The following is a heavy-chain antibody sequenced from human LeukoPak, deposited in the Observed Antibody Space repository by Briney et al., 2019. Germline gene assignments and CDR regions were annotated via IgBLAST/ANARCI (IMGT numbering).Heavy chain of an antibody. CDR3: AKDRGGGSGWPYYYYYYGMDV. V-gene: IGHV3-23*01. D-gene: IGHD6-19*01. CDR1: GFTFSSYA. Sequence: GGSLRLSCAASGFTFSSYAMSWVRQTPGKGLEWVSAISGSGGSTYYADSVKGRFTISRDNSKNTLYLQMNSLRAEDTAVYYCAKDRGGGSGWPYYYYYYGMDVWGKGTTVTVSS. J-gene: IGHJ6*04. CDR2: ISGSGGST.